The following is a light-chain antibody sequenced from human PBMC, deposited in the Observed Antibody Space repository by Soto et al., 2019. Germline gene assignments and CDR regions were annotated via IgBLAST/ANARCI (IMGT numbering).Light chain of an antibody. J-gene: IGKJ1*01. CDR1: QGISSY. CDR2: AAS. CDR3: QNYNSYSEA. V-gene: IGKV1-9*01. Sequence: DIQMTPSPSSLSASVLYRVNITCRASQGISSYLAWYQQKPGKAPKLLIYAASTLQSGVPSRFSGSGSGTEFTPTISSLQPDDFATYYCQNYNSYSEAFGQGTKVDIK.